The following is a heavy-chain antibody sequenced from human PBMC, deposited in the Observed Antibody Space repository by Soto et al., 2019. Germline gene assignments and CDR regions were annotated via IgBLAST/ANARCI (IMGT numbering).Heavy chain of an antibody. CDR3: ARAKQWLVQLGAFDI. Sequence: GGSLRLSCAASGFTFSSYGMHWVRQAPGKGLEWVAVIWYDGSNKYYADSVKGRFTISRDNSKNTLYLQMNSLRAEDTAVYYCARAKQWLVQLGAFDIWGQGTMVTVSS. V-gene: IGHV3-33*01. J-gene: IGHJ3*02. D-gene: IGHD6-19*01. CDR1: GFTFSSYG. CDR2: IWYDGSNK.